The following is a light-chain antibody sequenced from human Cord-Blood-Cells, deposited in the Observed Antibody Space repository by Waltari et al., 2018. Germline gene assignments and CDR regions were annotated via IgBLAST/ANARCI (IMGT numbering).Light chain of an antibody. V-gene: IGKV2-28*01. CDR2: LGS. J-gene: IGKJ1*01. CDR3: MQALQTPWT. CDR1: QSPLHSNGYNF. Sequence: DLVMPQSPLPLPVTPGEPASISCRSSQSPLHSNGYNFLDWYLQKPGQSPQLLIYLGSNRASGVPDRFSGSGSGTDFTLKISRVEAEDVGVYYCMQALQTPWTFGQGTKVEIK.